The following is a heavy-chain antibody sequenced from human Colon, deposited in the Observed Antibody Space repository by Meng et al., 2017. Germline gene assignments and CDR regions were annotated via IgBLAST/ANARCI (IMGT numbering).Heavy chain of an antibody. CDR1: GITFSTYS. J-gene: IGHJ6*02. V-gene: IGHV3-21*01. Sequence: GVLKIPCAASGITFSTYSMHWVRQASGKGLEWVASISSSSTYIYYEDSVKGRFIISRDNAKKSLYLQLSSLRAEDTAVYYCARDSSAGRDYYYGMDVWGQGTTVTVSS. D-gene: IGHD6-6*01. CDR2: ISSSSTYI. CDR3: ARDSSAGRDYYYGMDV.